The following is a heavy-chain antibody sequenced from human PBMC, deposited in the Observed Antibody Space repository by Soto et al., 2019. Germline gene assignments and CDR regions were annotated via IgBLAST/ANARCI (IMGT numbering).Heavy chain of an antibody. Sequence: GGSLRLSCAASGFTFSSYGMHWVRQAPGKGLERVEVISYDGSNKYYADSVKGRLTISRDNSKNTLYLQMNSLRAEDTAVYYCAKEYSSSSHPNFDYWGQGTLVTVSS. CDR2: ISYDGSNK. CDR3: AKEYSSSSHPNFDY. V-gene: IGHV3-30*18. D-gene: IGHD6-13*01. J-gene: IGHJ4*02. CDR1: GFTFSSYG.